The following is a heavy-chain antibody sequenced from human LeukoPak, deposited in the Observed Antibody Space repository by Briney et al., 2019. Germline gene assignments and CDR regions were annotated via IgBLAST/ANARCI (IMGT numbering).Heavy chain of an antibody. CDR1: GFTFSSYA. Sequence: PGGSLRLSWAASGFTFSSYAMSWVRQAPGKGLEWASAISGSGGSAYYADSVKRRFTISRDNSKNTLYLQMNSLRAEDTAVYYCAKSGGTDWPLGYWGQGTLVTVSS. J-gene: IGHJ4*02. CDR3: AKSGGTDWPLGY. V-gene: IGHV3-23*01. D-gene: IGHD3-10*01. CDR2: ISGSGGSA.